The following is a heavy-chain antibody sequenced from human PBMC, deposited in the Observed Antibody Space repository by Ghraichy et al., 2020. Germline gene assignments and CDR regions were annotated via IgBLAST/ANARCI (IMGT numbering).Heavy chain of an antibody. CDR1: GFTFSSYW. V-gene: IGHV3-74*01. D-gene: IGHD3-22*01. Sequence: GESLNISCAASGFTFSSYWMHWVRQAPGKGLVWVSRFNSDGSGTNYADSVKGRFTISRDNAKNTLYLQMNSLRAEDTAVYYCARAEGTGYYYLDLGYWGQRTLVTVSS. CDR2: FNSDGSGT. J-gene: IGHJ4*02. CDR3: ARAEGTGYYYLDLGY.